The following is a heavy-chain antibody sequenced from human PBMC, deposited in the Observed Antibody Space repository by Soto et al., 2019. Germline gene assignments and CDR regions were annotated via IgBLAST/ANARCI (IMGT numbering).Heavy chain of an antibody. Sequence: PGESLKISCKGSGYSFTSNWIGWVRQMPGKGLEWMGIIYPGDSDTRYSPSFQGQVTISADKSISTAYLQWSSLKASDTAMYYCARGGYNTNWWHGMDVWGQGTTVTVSS. CDR3: ARGGYNTNWWHGMDV. D-gene: IGHD6-13*01. V-gene: IGHV5-51*01. CDR2: IYPGDSDT. J-gene: IGHJ6*02. CDR1: GYSFTSNW.